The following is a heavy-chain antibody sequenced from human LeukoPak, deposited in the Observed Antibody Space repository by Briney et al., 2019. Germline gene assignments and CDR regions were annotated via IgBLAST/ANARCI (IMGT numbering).Heavy chain of an antibody. J-gene: IGHJ4*02. CDR1: GYTLTGYY. CDR3: ARGRRYSGFDALGF. Sequence: GASVKVSCKASGYTLTGYYMHWVRQAPGQGLKWMGWINPNSGGTNYAQKFQGRVTMTRDTSISTAYMELSRLRSDDTAVYFCARGRRYSGFDALGFWGQGSLVTVSS. V-gene: IGHV1-2*02. CDR2: INPNSGGT. D-gene: IGHD5-12*01.